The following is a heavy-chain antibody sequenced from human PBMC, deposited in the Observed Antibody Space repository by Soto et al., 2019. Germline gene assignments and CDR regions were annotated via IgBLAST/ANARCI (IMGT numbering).Heavy chain of an antibody. CDR2: IYSGGST. D-gene: IGHD3-22*01. CDR1: GFTVSSNY. Sequence: EVQLVESGGGLVQPGGSLRLSCAASGFTVSSNYMSWVRQAPGKGLEWVSVIYSGGSTYYADSVKGRFTISRDNSENTLYLQMNSLRAEDTAVYYCATMCYSSGYAGWFDPWGQGTLVTVSS. J-gene: IGHJ5*02. CDR3: ATMCYSSGYAGWFDP. V-gene: IGHV3-66*01.